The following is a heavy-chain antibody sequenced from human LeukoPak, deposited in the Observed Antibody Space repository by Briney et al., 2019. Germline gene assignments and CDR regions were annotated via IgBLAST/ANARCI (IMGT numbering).Heavy chain of an antibody. Sequence: ASVKVSCKASGYTFTSQGISWVRQAPGQGPEWMGWISAYNGNTNYAQKVQGRVTMTTDTSTSTAHMELRSLRSDDTAVYYCARAEVGSSWDYFDYWGQGTLVTVSS. CDR3: ARAEVGSSWDYFDY. D-gene: IGHD6-13*01. J-gene: IGHJ4*02. CDR2: ISAYNGNT. V-gene: IGHV1-18*01. CDR1: GYTFTSQG.